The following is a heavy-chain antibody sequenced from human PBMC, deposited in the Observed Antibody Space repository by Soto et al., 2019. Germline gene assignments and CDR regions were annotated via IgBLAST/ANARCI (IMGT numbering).Heavy chain of an antibody. D-gene: IGHD6-19*01. J-gene: IGHJ4*02. V-gene: IGHV3-74*01. CDR3: ATGSGWYSPDY. CDR1: GFTFSSNW. CDR2: IDNDGSSR. Sequence: EVQLVESGGGLVQPGGSLRLSCAASGFTFSSNWMHWVRQGPGKGLVWVSRIDNDGSSRDYADSVKGRFTISRDNAKNTLYLEMGSLRAEDTAVYYCATGSGWYSPDYWGQGTLGTVSS.